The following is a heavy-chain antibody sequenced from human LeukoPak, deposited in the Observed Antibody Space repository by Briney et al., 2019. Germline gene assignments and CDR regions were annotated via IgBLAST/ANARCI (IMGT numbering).Heavy chain of an antibody. CDR3: AKDKGTYYYYGMDV. CDR2: ISWNSDSV. J-gene: IGHJ6*02. CDR1: GFTLSSYS. Sequence: PGGSLRLSCAASGFTLSSYSMNWVRQAPGKGLEWVSGISWNSDSVAYADSVKGRFTISRDNAKNSLNLQMNSLRAEDSAVYYCAKDKGTYYYYGMDVWGQGTTVSVSS. V-gene: IGHV3-9*01.